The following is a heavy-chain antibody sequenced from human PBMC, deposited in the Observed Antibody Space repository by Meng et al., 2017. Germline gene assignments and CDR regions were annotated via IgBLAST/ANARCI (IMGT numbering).Heavy chain of an antibody. V-gene: IGHV1-3*01. Sequence: QVQLLQCGAEVKEPGASGKVSCKASGYTFTSYAMHWVRQAPGQSLEWMGWLNAGNGDTKYSQKFQGRVTITRDSSASTAYMELSSLRSEDTAVYYCARDSCTGGICYRGSFDYWAQGTLVTVSS. D-gene: IGHD2-15*01. CDR3: ARDSCTGGICYRGSFDY. CDR1: GYTFTSYA. J-gene: IGHJ4*02. CDR2: LNAGNGDT.